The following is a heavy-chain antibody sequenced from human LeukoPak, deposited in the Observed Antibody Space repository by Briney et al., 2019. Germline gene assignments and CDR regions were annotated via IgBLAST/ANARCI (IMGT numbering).Heavy chain of an antibody. D-gene: IGHD2/OR15-2a*01. V-gene: IGHV4-4*07. CDR2: IYSSGRV. CDR3: AALHYFGHGATRT. J-gene: IGHJ5*02. CDR1: GASIKSYH. Sequence: SETLSLTCSVPGASIKSYHGSWIRQSAGKGLEWIGRIYSSGRVDHNPSLENRVSMSVDTSRNELLLELDSVTAADTGVYYCAALHYFGHGATRTWGQGTLVTVSS.